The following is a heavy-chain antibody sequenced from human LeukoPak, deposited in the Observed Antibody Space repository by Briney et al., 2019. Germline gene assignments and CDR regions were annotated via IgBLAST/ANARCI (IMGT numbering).Heavy chain of an antibody. V-gene: IGHV1-69*04. CDR1: GGTFSSYA. J-gene: IGHJ1*01. D-gene: IGHD1-26*01. CDR3: ARSIVHAEYFQH. CDR2: IIPILGIA. Sequence: SVKVSCKASGGTFSSYAISWVRQAPGQGLEWMGRIIPILGIANYAQKFQGRVTITADKSTSTAYMELSGLRSEDTAVYYCARSIVHAEYFQHWGQGTLVTVSS.